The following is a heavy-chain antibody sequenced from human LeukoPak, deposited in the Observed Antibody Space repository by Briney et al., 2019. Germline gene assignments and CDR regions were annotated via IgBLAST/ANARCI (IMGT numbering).Heavy chain of an antibody. CDR1: GFTLTSYG. CDR2: IRYDGSNK. V-gene: IGHV3-30*02. CDR3: AKEAHEGVVTPYYFDY. D-gene: IGHD3-3*01. Sequence: GGSLRLSCAASGFTLTSYGMHWVRQAPGKGLEWVAFIRYDGSNKYYADSVKGRFTISRDNSKNTLYLQMNSLRAEDTAVYYCAKEAHEGVVTPYYFDYWGQGTLVTVSS. J-gene: IGHJ4*02.